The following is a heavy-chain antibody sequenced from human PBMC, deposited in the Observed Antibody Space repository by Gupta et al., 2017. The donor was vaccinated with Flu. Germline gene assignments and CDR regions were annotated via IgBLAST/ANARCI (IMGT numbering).Heavy chain of an antibody. Sequence: PGKGLEWISYISVSSSTIDYADSVKGRFTVSRDDAENSLYLQMNSLRAEDTAVYYCARLSCSGRSCYSAFDYWGQGTLVTVSS. V-gene: IGHV3-48*01. CDR3: ARLSCSGRSCYSAFDY. CDR2: ISVSSSTI. D-gene: IGHD2-15*01. J-gene: IGHJ4*02.